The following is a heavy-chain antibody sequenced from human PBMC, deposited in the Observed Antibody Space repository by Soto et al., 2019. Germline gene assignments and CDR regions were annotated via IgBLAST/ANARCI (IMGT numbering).Heavy chain of an antibody. CDR2: ISHDGSEK. CDR3: ARGARGDVAVLDV. Sequence: GGSLRLSCAASGFIFSNYGMHWVRQAPGKGLEWVAVISHDGSEKYYADSVKGRFTISRDNSENTLYLQMNSLRGEDTAVFFCARGARGDVAVLDVWGKGTTVTVSS. V-gene: IGHV3-30*03. D-gene: IGHD3-10*01. CDR1: GFIFSNYG. J-gene: IGHJ6*04.